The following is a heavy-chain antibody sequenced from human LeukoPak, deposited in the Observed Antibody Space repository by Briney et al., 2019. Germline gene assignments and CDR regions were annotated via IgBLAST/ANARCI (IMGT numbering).Heavy chain of an antibody. V-gene: IGHV3-15*01. CDR1: GVTFSDVW. CDR3: ATGGHYYGS. CDR2: TNRKADGGTI. Sequence: GGSLRLSCAASGVTFSDVWMSWVRQAPGKGLEWVGRTNRKADGGTIDYAAPVKGRFIISRDDSKSILDLQMSSLKTDDTAVYYCATGGHYYGSWGQGTLVTVSP. J-gene: IGHJ4*02. D-gene: IGHD3-10*01.